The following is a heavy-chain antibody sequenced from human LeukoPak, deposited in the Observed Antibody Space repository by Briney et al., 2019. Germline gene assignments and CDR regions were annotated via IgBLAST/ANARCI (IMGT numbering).Heavy chain of an antibody. J-gene: IGHJ3*02. CDR3: ARGASGLDPTNDAFDI. CDR1: GYTFTGYY. D-gene: IGHD3/OR15-3a*01. CDR2: INPNSGGT. V-gene: IGHV1-2*04. Sequence: AASVTVSCKASGYTFTGYYMHWVRQAPGQGLEWMGWINPNSGGTNYAQKFQGWVTMTRDTSISTAYMELSRLRSDDTAVYYCARGASGLDPTNDAFDIWGQGTMVTVSS.